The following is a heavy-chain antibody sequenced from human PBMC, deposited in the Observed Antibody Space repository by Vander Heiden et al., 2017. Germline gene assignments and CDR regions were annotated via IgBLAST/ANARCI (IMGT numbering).Heavy chain of an antibody. J-gene: IGHJ6*02. V-gene: IGHV4-39*01. CDR2: IYYSGST. D-gene: IGHD3-16*01. CDR1: GGSICCSSYY. CDR3: ARQVSGGYYYYGMDV. Sequence: QLQLQESGPGLVKPSETLSLTCTVSGGSICCSSYYWGWSRQPRGKGLEWIGSIYYSGSTYYNPSLKSRVTISVDTSKNQFSLKLSSVTAADTAVYYCARQVSGGYYYYGMDVWGQGTTVTVSS.